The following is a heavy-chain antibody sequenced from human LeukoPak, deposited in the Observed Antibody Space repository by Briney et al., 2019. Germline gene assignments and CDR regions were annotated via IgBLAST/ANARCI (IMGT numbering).Heavy chain of an antibody. D-gene: IGHD6-13*01. Sequence: GGSLRLSCAASGFTFSSYLMHDVRQAPGKGLVWVSRINRDGSSTSYADSVKGRFTSSRDNAKNTLYLQMNRLRGEDTAVYYCATYSSSWHPIAYWGKGTLVTV. J-gene: IGHJ4*02. CDR3: ATYSSSWHPIAY. CDR2: INRDGSST. CDR1: GFTFSSYL. V-gene: IGHV3-74*01.